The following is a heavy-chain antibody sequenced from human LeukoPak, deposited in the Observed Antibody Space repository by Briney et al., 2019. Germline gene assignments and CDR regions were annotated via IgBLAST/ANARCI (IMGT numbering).Heavy chain of an antibody. CDR2: ISSGSSAI. CDR3: AREGYVGSGSYYPALDY. Sequence: GGSLRLSCEASGFTFTTYSMTWVRQAPGKGLEGVSIISSGSSAIFSADALKGRFTISRDDAKNSLYLQMNSLRAEDTAVYYCAREGYVGSGSYYPALDYWGQGTLVTVSS. V-gene: IGHV3-21*01. D-gene: IGHD3-10*01. J-gene: IGHJ4*02. CDR1: GFTFTTYS.